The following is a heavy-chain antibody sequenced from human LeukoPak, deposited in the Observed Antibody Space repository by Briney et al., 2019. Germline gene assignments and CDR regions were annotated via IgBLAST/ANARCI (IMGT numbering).Heavy chain of an antibody. Sequence: GRSLRLSCAASGFTFGSYGMHWVRQAPGKGLEWVAVISYDGSNKYYADSVKGRFTISRDNSKNTLYLQMNSLRAEDTAVYYCAKDLLGYSYGSSWFDPWGQGTLVTVSS. J-gene: IGHJ5*02. CDR3: AKDLLGYSYGSSWFDP. CDR2: ISYDGSNK. D-gene: IGHD5-18*01. V-gene: IGHV3-30*18. CDR1: GFTFGSYG.